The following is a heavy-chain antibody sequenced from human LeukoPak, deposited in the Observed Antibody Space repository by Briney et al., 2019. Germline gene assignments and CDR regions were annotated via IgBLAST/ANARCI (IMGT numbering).Heavy chain of an antibody. CDR1: GGSFSGYY. J-gene: IGHJ4*02. CDR2: INHSGST. Sequence: PSETLSLTCAVYGGSFSGYYWSWIRQPPGKGLEWIGEINHSGSTNYNPSLKSRVTISVDTSKNQFSLKLSSVTAADTAVYYCARRKYGYSSGWYPIYYFDYWGQGTLVTVSS. D-gene: IGHD6-19*01. CDR3: ARRKYGYSSGWYPIYYFDY. V-gene: IGHV4-34*01.